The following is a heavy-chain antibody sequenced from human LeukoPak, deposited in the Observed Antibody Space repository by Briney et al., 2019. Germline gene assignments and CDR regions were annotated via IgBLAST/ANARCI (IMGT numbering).Heavy chain of an antibody. CDR2: IYYSGST. CDR3: ARDPAGAAVFDY. J-gene: IGHJ4*02. V-gene: IGHV4-59*01. D-gene: IGHD6-13*01. CDR1: GGSISSYY. Sequence: SETLSLTCTVSGGSISSYYWSWIRQPPGKGLEWIGYIYYSGSTNYNPSLKSRVTISVDTSKNQFSLKLSSVTAADTAVYYCARDPAGAAVFDYWGQGTLVTVSS.